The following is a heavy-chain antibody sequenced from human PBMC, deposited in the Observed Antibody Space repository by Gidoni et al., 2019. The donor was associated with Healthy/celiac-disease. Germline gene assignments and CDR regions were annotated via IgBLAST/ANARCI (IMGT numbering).Heavy chain of an antibody. CDR3: ARDRTIDYYDSSGYDAFDI. Sequence: EVQLVESGGGLVKPGGSLRLSCAASGFTFSSYSMNWVRQAPGKGLEWVSSISSSSSYIYYADSVKGRFTISRDNAKNSLYLQMNSLRAEDTAVYYCARDRTIDYYDSSGYDAFDIWGQGTMVTVSS. CDR1: GFTFSSYS. CDR2: ISSSSSYI. D-gene: IGHD3-22*01. J-gene: IGHJ3*02. V-gene: IGHV3-21*01.